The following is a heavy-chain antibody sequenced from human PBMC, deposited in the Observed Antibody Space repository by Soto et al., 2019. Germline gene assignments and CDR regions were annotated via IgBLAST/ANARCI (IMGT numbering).Heavy chain of an antibody. CDR2: ISANDGGT. D-gene: IGHD3-16*01. CDR1: DSVFVTSV. J-gene: IGHJ4*01. V-gene: IGHV1-18*01. Sequence: QALLEQSGPEVKKPGDSVRISCWLYDSVFVTSVITWLRQAPGHGLEWMGWISANDGGTLSAMKFTDRLVMSTDPMRNMASLRRWAVTSDDSAVYFCGRGGGRHLRPLETWGHGTPVTVSS. CDR3: GRGGGRHLRPLET.